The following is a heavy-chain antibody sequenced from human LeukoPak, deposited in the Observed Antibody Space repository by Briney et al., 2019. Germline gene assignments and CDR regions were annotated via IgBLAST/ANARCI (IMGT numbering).Heavy chain of an antibody. D-gene: IGHD4-23*01. CDR3: TRPLAGGKDY. V-gene: IGHV3-73*01. Sequence: GGSLRLSCAASGFTFSGSAMHWVRQASGKGLEGVGRIRSKANSYATAYAASVKGRFTISRDDSKNTAYLQMNSLKTEDTAVYYCTRPLAGGKDYWGQGTLVTVSS. CDR1: GFTFSGSA. CDR2: IRSKANSYAT. J-gene: IGHJ4*02.